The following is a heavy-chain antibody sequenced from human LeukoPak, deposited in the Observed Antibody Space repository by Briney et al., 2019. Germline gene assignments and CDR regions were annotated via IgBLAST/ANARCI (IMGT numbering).Heavy chain of an antibody. V-gene: IGHV4-59*08. D-gene: IGHD3-10*01. CDR1: GGSISSYY. CDR3: ARHIGRGVRGATSPNSWFDL. J-gene: IGHJ5*02. CDR2: IYYSGST. Sequence: SETLSLTCTVSGGSISSYYWSWIRQPPGKGLEWIAYIYYSGSTNYNAALTSRGTISVDTSKNQFSLKLSSVPDAATAVYYCARHIGRGVRGATSPNSWFDLWGQGTLVTVSS.